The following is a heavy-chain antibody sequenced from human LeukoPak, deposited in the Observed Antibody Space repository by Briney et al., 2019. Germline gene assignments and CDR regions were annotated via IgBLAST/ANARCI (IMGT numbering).Heavy chain of an antibody. CDR2: INPNSGGT. Sequence: ASVKVSCKASGYTFTNYYMHWVRQAPGQGLEGMGWINPNSGGTNYAQKFQGRVTMTRDTSISTAYMELSRLRSDDTAVYYCARASYYYDSSGYPGYYFDYWGQGTLVTVSS. CDR3: ARASYYYDSSGYPGYYFDY. J-gene: IGHJ4*02. CDR1: GYTFTNYY. D-gene: IGHD3-22*01. V-gene: IGHV1-2*02.